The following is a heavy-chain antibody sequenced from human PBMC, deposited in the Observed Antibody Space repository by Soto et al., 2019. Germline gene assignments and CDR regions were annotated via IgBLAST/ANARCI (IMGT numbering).Heavy chain of an antibody. CDR1: GFTFSNVW. J-gene: IGHJ6*02. CDR3: TTDSSSWAYNYYYGMDV. Sequence: GGSLTLSCTVSGFTFSNVWMTWVRHAPGNGLEWVSPIKSKADYAKTDYAGPMKSGFTFSRDDSRNTRYLQINSLKVEDSAVYYCTTDSSSWAYNYYYGMDVWGQGTTVTVSS. CDR2: IKSKADYAKT. D-gene: IGHD2-2*01. V-gene: IGHV3-15*01.